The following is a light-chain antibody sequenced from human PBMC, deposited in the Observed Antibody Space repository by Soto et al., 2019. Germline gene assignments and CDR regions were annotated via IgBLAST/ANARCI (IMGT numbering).Light chain of an antibody. CDR1: QSVNNN. CDR3: QQYNNWPPDT. V-gene: IGKV3-15*01. CDR2: GAS. Sequence: EIILTQSPASLSVSPGEGATLSCRASQSVNNNLAWYQQKRGQAPRLLIYGASTRATGIPGRFRGSGSGTEFTLTITSLQSEDFAVYFCQQYNNWPPDTFGQGTKLEIK. J-gene: IGKJ2*01.